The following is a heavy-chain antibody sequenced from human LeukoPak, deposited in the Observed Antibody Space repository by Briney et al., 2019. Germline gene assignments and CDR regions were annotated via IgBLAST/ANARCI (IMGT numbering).Heavy chain of an antibody. D-gene: IGHD4/OR15-4a*01. J-gene: IGHJ4*02. CDR2: ISYDGSNK. V-gene: IGHV3-30*18. Sequence: GGSLRLSCAASGFTFSSYGMHWVRQAPGKGLEWVAVISYDGSNKYYADSVKGRFTISRDNSKNTLYLQMNSLRAEDTAVYYCAKDLSPPMALSIRHFDYWGQGTLVTVSS. CDR1: GFTFSSYG. CDR3: AKDLSPPMALSIRHFDY.